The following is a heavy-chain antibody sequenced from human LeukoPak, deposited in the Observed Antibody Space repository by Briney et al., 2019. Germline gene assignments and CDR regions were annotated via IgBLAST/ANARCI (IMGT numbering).Heavy chain of an antibody. CDR1: GFTLSSYA. D-gene: IGHD3-22*01. CDR3: AKDVEVVTMIVVVGHY. Sequence: GGSLRLSCAASGFTLSSYAMSWVRQAPGKGLEWVSAISGSGGSTYYADSVKGRFTISRDNSKNTLYLQMNSLRAEDTAVYYCAKDVEVVTMIVVVGHYWGQGTLVTVSS. J-gene: IGHJ4*02. CDR2: ISGSGGST. V-gene: IGHV3-23*01.